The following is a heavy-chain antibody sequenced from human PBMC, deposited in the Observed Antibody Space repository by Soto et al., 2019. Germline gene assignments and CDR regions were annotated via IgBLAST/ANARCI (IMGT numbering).Heavy chain of an antibody. CDR3: ARDVSSDTTGFRGYDL. CDR1: GGTVSSYA. D-gene: IGHD3-10*01. CDR2: FIPIFVSA. J-gene: IGHJ4*01. Sequence: ASVKVSCKASGGTVSSYAITWVRQAPGKGLEWMGVFIPIFVSAHYAPKFQGRITITADESTSTAYMELSGLTSEDTAIYHCARDVSSDTTGFRGYDLWG. V-gene: IGHV1-69*13.